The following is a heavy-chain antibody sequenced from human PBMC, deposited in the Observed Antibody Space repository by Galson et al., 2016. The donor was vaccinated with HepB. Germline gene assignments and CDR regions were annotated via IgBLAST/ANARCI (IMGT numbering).Heavy chain of an antibody. Sequence: SLRLSCAASGFMFSSYAMHWVRQAPGKGLEWVAFVSYDGTNQYYTDSVKGRFTISRDNSKSTLYLQMNGLRPEDSALYYCAREVTYCNGGGCYYFDYWGQGTLVTVSS. CDR1: GFMFSSYA. CDR2: VSYDGTNQ. D-gene: IGHD2-15*01. CDR3: AREVTYCNGGGCYYFDY. V-gene: IGHV3-30-3*01. J-gene: IGHJ4*02.